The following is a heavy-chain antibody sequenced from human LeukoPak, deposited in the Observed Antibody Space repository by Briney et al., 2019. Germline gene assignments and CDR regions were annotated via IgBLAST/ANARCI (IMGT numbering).Heavy chain of an antibody. CDR2: IKHSGST. D-gene: IGHD2-15*01. CDR1: GGSFSGYY. CDR3: ARGRIYCSGGSCGSRGLDV. Sequence: SETLSLTCAVYGGSFSGYYWSWIRHPPGEGLEWIGEIKHSGSTNYNPPLKRRVPIPVDTSKTQFSLKLLSVTAADKAVYYSARGRIYCSGGSCGSRGLDVWGQGTTVTVSS. V-gene: IGHV4-34*01. J-gene: IGHJ6*02.